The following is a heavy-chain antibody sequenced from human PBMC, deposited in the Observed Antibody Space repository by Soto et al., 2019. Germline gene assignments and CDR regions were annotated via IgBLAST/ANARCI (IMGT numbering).Heavy chain of an antibody. CDR1: GYTFTSYD. J-gene: IGHJ4*02. V-gene: IGHV1-8*01. CDR3: ARSTNDYGDRH. D-gene: IGHD4-17*01. Sequence: QVQLVQSGAEVKKPGASVKVSCKASGYTFTSYDINWVRQATGQGLEWMGWMNPNSGNTGYAKKFQGRVTMTRKTSISTAYMELSSLRSEDTAMCYGARSTNDYGDRHWGQGTLVTVSS. CDR2: MNPNSGNT.